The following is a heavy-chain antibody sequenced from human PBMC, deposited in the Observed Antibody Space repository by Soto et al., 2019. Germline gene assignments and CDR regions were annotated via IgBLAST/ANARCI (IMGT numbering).Heavy chain of an antibody. Sequence: PGESLKISCKGSGYSFTSYWIGWVRQMPGKGLEWMGIIYPGDSDTRYSPSFQGQVTISADKSISTAYLQWSSLKASDTAMYYCASTSAAGKYYYGMDVCGKGSTVPVAS. V-gene: IGHV5-51*01. J-gene: IGHJ6*04. CDR3: ASTSAAGKYYYGMDV. CDR1: GYSFTSYW. D-gene: IGHD6-13*01. CDR2: IYPGDSDT.